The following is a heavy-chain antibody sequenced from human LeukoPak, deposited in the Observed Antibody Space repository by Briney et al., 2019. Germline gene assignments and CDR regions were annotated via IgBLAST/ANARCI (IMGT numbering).Heavy chain of an antibody. J-gene: IGHJ4*02. CDR2: ISPSGGST. CDR3: ARDIAVAGLGY. Sequence: ASVKVSCKAFGYTFTSNYMHWVRQAPGQGPEWMGVISPSGGSTTYAQKFQGRVTMTTDTSTSTAYMELRSLRSDDTAVYYCARDIAVAGLGYWGQGTLVTVSS. CDR1: GYTFTSNY. V-gene: IGHV1-46*01. D-gene: IGHD6-19*01.